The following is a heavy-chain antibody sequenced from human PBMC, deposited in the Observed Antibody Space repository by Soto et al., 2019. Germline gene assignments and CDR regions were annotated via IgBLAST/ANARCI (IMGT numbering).Heavy chain of an antibody. V-gene: IGHV1-69*02. D-gene: IGHD2-2*03. Sequence: QVQLVQSGAEVKKPGSSVKVSCKASGGTFSSYTISWVRQAPGQGLEWMGRIIPILGIANYAQKFQGRVRITAAKSTSTAYMELSSLRSEDTAVYYCASGYCSSTSCYGGDAFDIWGQGTMVTVSS. J-gene: IGHJ3*02. CDR1: GGTFSSYT. CDR2: IIPILGIA. CDR3: ASGYCSSTSCYGGDAFDI.